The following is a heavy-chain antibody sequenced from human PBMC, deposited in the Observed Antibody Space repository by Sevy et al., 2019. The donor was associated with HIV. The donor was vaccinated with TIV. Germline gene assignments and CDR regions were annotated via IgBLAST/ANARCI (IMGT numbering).Heavy chain of an antibody. D-gene: IGHD4-17*01. CDR2: ISNSGTTI. J-gene: IGHJ4*02. CDR1: GFSFSSYE. CDR3: ARDLPPSATTVPHFDC. Sequence: GGSLRLSCAASGFSFSSYEMNWVRQAPGKGLEWVSYISNSGTTISYSDSVRGRFTISRDNARNLLYLQMNSLRAEDTAVYFCARDLPPSATTVPHFDCWSQGTLVTVSS. V-gene: IGHV3-48*03.